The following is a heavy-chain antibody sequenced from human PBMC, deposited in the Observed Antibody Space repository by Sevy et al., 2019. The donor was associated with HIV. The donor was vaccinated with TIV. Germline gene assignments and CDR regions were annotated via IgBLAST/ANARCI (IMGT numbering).Heavy chain of an antibody. Sequence: GGSLRLSCAASGFTFSSYSMNWVHQAPGKGLEWVSSISTSSSYTYYADSVKGRFTISRDNAKNSLYLQMNSLRAEDTAVYYCARGPIVVVPAAPPPDFDYWGQGTLVTVSS. CDR1: GFTFSSYS. CDR3: ARGPIVVVPAAPPPDFDY. V-gene: IGHV3-21*01. CDR2: ISTSSSYT. J-gene: IGHJ4*02. D-gene: IGHD2-2*01.